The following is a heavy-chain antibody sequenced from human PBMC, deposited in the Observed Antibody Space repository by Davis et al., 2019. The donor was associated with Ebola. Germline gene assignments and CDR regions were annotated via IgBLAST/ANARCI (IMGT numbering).Heavy chain of an antibody. Sequence: SLTISCAASGFTFSDYYMSWIRQAPGKGLEWVSYISSSSSTIYYAASVKGRFTISRHNSKNTLYLQMNSLRAEDTAVYYCARGQSRHSYGSGAFDIWGQGTMVTVSS. CDR3: ARGQSRHSYGSGAFDI. V-gene: IGHV3-11*04. CDR1: GFTFSDYY. D-gene: IGHD5-18*01. J-gene: IGHJ3*02. CDR2: ISSSSSTI.